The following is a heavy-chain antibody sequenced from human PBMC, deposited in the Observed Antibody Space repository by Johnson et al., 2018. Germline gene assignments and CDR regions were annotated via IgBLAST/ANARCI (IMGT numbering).Heavy chain of an antibody. CDR1: GFSLHAYA. D-gene: IGHD4-23*01. CDR3: ARDAVYGGLSGFFYMDV. J-gene: IGHJ6*03. V-gene: IGHV3-9*01. Sequence: VQLVAAGGGLVQPGMSQGLSCAASGFSLHAYAMHGVRQAPGRGLEWVSSSRWNSGRIGDADSVKGRFTISSDNAKKSLYLQMNSLTVEDTALYYCARDAVYGGLSGFFYMDVWGKGTTVTVSS. CDR2: SRWNSGRI.